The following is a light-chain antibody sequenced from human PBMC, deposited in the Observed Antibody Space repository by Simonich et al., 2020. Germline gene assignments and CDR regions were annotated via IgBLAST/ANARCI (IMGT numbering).Light chain of an antibody. CDR3: CSYAGSSTVV. CDR1: SSDVGCYNL. Sequence: QSALTQPASVSGSPGQSITISCTGTSSDVGCYNLVSWYQQHPGKAPKHMIYEGSKRPSGVSNRFSGSKSGNTASLTISGLQAEDEADYYCCSYAGSSTVVFGGGTKLTVL. CDR2: EGS. V-gene: IGLV2-23*01. J-gene: IGLJ2*01.